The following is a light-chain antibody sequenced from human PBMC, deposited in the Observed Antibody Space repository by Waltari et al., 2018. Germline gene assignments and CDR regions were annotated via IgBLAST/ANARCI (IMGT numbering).Light chain of an antibody. CDR2: YVN. V-gene: IGLV2-14*01. Sequence: QSALTQPASVSGSPGQSITISCTGTTSDLCGYNYVSLYQQHPGKAPKLLIYYVNSPHSGVSNRFAGSESGNTASLIISGLQAEDEADDYCCSFTSSSTWVVGGGTKLTVL. CDR1: TSDLCGYNY. CDR3: CSFTSSSTWV. J-gene: IGLJ3*02.